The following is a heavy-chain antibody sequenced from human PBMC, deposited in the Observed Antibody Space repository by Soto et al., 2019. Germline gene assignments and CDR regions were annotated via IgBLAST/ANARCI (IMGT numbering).Heavy chain of an antibody. CDR2: INNDGSGT. CDR1: GLTCTNYW. J-gene: IGHJ4*02. V-gene: IGHV3-74*01. CDR3: GSVFEY. Sequence: RLPKSAAGLTCTNYWMHWVRQAPGKGLVWVSRINNDGSGTSYADSVKGRLTISRDNAKNTLYLQMNSLGVEDTAVYYCGSVFEYWGQGTLVTVSS.